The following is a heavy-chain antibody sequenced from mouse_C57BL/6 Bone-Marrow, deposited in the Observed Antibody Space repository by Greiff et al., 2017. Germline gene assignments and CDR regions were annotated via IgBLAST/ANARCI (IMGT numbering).Heavy chain of an antibody. CDR3: ARRRLLRYFDV. Sequence: VQLQESGAELVRPGASVKLSCKASGYTFTDYYINWVKQRPGQGLEWIARIYPGSGNTYYNEKFKGKATLTAEKSSSTAYMQLSSLTSEDSAVYFCARRRLLRYFDVWGTGTTVTVSS. CDR1: GYTFTDYY. J-gene: IGHJ1*03. V-gene: IGHV1-76*01. CDR2: IYPGSGNT. D-gene: IGHD1-2*01.